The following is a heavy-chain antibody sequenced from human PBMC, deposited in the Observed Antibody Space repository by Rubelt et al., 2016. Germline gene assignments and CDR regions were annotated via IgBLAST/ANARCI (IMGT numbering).Heavy chain of an antibody. Sequence: QLQLQESGPGLVKPSETLSLTCTVSGGSISSGGYYWSWIRQHPGKGLEWIGYIYYSGSTYYNPSPKSRVTISVDTSKNQFSLKLSSVTAAYTAVEYWARGITIFGVGITGNFELWGRGNLVTVSA. V-gene: IGHV4-31*03. CDR3: ARGITIFGVGITGNFEL. CDR1: GGSISSGGYY. CDR2: IYYSGST. D-gene: IGHD3-3*01. J-gene: IGHJ2*01.